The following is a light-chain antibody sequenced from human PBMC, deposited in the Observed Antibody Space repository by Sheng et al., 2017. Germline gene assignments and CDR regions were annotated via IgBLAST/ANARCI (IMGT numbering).Light chain of an antibody. V-gene: IGLV2-23*02. CDR2: EVS. CDR3: CSYAGDTTLFV. J-gene: IGLJ1*01. Sequence: QSALTQPASVSGSPGQSITISCSGTSVGIYDLVSWYQQYPGKAPKLMIFEVSNRPSGVSSRFSGSKSGNTASLTISGLQADDEADYYCCSYAGDTTLFVFGSGTKVTVL. CDR1: SVGIYDL.